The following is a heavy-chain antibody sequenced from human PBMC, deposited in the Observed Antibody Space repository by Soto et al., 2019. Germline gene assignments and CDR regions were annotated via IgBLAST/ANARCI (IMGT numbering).Heavy chain of an antibody. CDR1: GFTFSNYG. Sequence: PGGSLRLSCAASGFTFSNYGIHWVRQAPGKGLEWVAVISYDGSNKYYADSVKGRFTTSRDNSKNTLYLQMNSLRAEDTAVYYCAKGDWFDPWGQGTLVTVSS. J-gene: IGHJ5*02. V-gene: IGHV3-30*18. CDR2: ISYDGSNK. CDR3: AKGDWFDP.